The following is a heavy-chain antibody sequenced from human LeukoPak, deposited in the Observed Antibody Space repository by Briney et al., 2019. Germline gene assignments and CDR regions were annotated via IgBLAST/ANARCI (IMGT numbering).Heavy chain of an antibody. CDR1: GFTFSSYA. J-gene: IGHJ4*02. Sequence: QPGRSLKLSCAASGFTFSSYAMHWVRQAPGKGLEWVAVISYDGSNKYYADSVKGRFTISRDNSKSTLYLQMNSLRAEDTAVYYCARDPTAAGLFDYWGQGTLVTVSS. V-gene: IGHV3-30*04. D-gene: IGHD6-13*01. CDR2: ISYDGSNK. CDR3: ARDPTAAGLFDY.